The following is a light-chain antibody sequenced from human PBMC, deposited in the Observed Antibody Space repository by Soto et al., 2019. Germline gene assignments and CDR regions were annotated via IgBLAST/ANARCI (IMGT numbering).Light chain of an antibody. CDR3: SSYTSSSTLV. V-gene: IGLV2-14*01. CDR2: EVS. CDR1: SSDVGGYTY. Sequence: QSALTQPASVSGSPGQSITISCTGTSSDVGGYTYVSWYQQHPGKAPNLMIYEVSNRPSGVSNRFSGSKSGNTASLTISGLQAEDEADYYCSSYTSSSTLVFGGGTKLTV. J-gene: IGLJ2*01.